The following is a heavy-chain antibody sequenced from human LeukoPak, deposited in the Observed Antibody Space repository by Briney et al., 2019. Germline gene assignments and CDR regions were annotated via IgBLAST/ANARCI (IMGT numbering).Heavy chain of an antibody. D-gene: IGHD6-19*01. CDR2: IKQDGSEK. J-gene: IGHJ4*02. CDR3: ARIAVAGEGFDY. Sequence: PGGSLRLSCAASGFTFSSYWMSWVRQAPGKGLEWVANIKQDGSEKYYVDSVKGRFTISRDSAKNSLYLQMNSLRVKDTTVYYCARIAVAGEGFDYWGQGTLVTVSS. V-gene: IGHV3-7*04. CDR1: GFTFSSYW.